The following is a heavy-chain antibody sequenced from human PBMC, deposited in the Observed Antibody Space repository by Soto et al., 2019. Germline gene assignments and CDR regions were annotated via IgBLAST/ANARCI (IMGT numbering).Heavy chain of an antibody. CDR2: INAGNGGT. V-gene: IGHV1-2*04. D-gene: IGHD1-1*01. CDR3: AGDGENDSNAFDI. CDR1: GYTFTSYA. J-gene: IGHJ3*02. Sequence: GASVKVSCKASGYTFTSYAMHWVRQAPGQRLEWMGWINAGNGGTNYAQKFQGWVTMTRDTSISTAYMELSRLRSDDTAVYYCAGDGENDSNAFDIWGQGTMVTVSS.